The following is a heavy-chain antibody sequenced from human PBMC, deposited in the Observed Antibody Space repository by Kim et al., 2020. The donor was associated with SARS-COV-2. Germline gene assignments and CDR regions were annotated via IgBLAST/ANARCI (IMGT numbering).Heavy chain of an antibody. CDR2: IYPGDSDT. Sequence: GESLKISCKGSGYSFTSYWIGWVRQMPGKGLEWMGIIYPGDSDTRYSPSFQGQVTISADKSISTAYLQWSSLKASDTAMYYCASGPHMSGATMIVVPLPPDYWGQGTLVTVSS. V-gene: IGHV5-51*01. CDR3: ASGPHMSGATMIVVPLPPDY. J-gene: IGHJ4*02. D-gene: IGHD3-22*01. CDR1: GYSFTSYW.